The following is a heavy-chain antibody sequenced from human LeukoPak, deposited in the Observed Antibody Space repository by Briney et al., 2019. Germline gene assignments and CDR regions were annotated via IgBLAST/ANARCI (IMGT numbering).Heavy chain of an antibody. Sequence: GGSLRLSCAASGFTVSSNYMSWVRQAPGKGLEWVSVIYSGGSTYYADSVKGRFTISRDNSKNTLYLQMNSLRAEDTAVYYCAKDKVAATPHYYYGMDVWGQGTTVTVSS. CDR1: GFTVSSNY. D-gene: IGHD2-15*01. J-gene: IGHJ6*02. V-gene: IGHV3-53*01. CDR3: AKDKVAATPHYYYGMDV. CDR2: IYSGGST.